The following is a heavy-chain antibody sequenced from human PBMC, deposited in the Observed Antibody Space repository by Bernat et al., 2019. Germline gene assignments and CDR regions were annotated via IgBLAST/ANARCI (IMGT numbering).Heavy chain of an antibody. D-gene: IGHD6-13*01. CDR3: ARDSIASDATHNAFDV. CDR2: ISTRNSYI. Sequence: EVQLVESGGGLVKPGGSLRLSCGASGFTFSTYNMNWVRQAPGKGLEWVSYISTRNSYIYYADSVKGRFTISRDNAKNSLYLHMNSLRVEDTAVYYCARDSIASDATHNAFDVWGQGTMVTVSS. J-gene: IGHJ3*01. CDR1: GFTFSTYN. V-gene: IGHV3-21*05.